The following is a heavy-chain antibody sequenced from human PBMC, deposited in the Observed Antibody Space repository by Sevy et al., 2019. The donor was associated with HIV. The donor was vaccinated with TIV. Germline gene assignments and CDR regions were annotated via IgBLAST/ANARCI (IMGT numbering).Heavy chain of an antibody. J-gene: IGHJ5*02. D-gene: IGHD3-3*01. V-gene: IGHV3-23*01. Sequence: GGSLRLSCAASGFTFSSYAMSWVRQAPGKGLEWVSAISGSGGSTYYADSVKGRFTISRDNSKNTLYLQMNSLRAEDTAVSYCAKDSYRGAYYDFWSGPLSWGQGTLVTVSS. CDR3: AKDSYRGAYYDFWSGPLS. CDR2: ISGSGGST. CDR1: GFTFSSYA.